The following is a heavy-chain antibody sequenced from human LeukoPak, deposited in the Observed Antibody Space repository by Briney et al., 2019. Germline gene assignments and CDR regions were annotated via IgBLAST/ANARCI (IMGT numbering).Heavy chain of an antibody. Sequence: GGSLRLSCAASGFTFSSYAMHWVRQAPGKGLEWVAVISYDGSNKYYADSVKGRFTISRDNSKNTLYLQMNSLRAEDTAVYYCARESQGFDYWGQGTLVTVSS. J-gene: IGHJ4*02. CDR3: ARESQGFDY. CDR2: ISYDGSNK. V-gene: IGHV3-30-3*01. CDR1: GFTFSSYA.